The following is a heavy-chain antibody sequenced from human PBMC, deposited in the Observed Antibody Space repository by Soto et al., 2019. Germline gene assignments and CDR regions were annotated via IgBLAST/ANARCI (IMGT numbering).Heavy chain of an antibody. CDR3: TTAGLGVFGVVIMNYYYYGMDV. D-gene: IGHD3-3*01. CDR1: GFTFSNAW. CDR2: IKSKTDGGTT. V-gene: IGHV3-15*01. Sequence: FLRLSCAASGFTFSNAWMSWVRQAPGKGLEWVGRIKSKTDGGTTDYAAPVKGRFTISRDDSKNTLYLQMNSLKTEDTAVYYCTTAGLGVFGVVIMNYYYYGMDVWGQGTTVTVS. J-gene: IGHJ6*02.